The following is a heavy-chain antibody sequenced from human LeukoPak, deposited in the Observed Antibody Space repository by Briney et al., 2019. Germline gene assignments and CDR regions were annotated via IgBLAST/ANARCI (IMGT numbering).Heavy chain of an antibody. Sequence: ASVKVSCKSSGYIFTNYYIHWVRQAPGQGPAWMGIINPSGGGTTYAPKFQGRVTMTKDTSTSTVYMVLSRLGSADTALYYCARETDIAVAANYFDYWGQGTLVTVSS. D-gene: IGHD6-19*01. CDR1: GYIFTNYY. CDR2: INPSGGGT. V-gene: IGHV1-46*01. J-gene: IGHJ4*02. CDR3: ARETDIAVAANYFDY.